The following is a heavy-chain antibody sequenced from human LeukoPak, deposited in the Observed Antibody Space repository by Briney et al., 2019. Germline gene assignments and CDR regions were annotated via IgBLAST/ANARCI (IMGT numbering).Heavy chain of an antibody. CDR2: ISDTGST. J-gene: IGHJ5*02. CDR1: GGSIRKYY. Sequence: SETLSLTCRVSGGSIRKYYWTWIRQPPGKGLELIGFISDTGSTHYNPSLNNRVTISVDTSKNQFSLKLTSVTAADTAVYARPIMVRGVIDWFDPWGQGTMVTVTS. CDR3: PIMVRGVIDWFDP. D-gene: IGHD3-10*01. V-gene: IGHV4-4*09.